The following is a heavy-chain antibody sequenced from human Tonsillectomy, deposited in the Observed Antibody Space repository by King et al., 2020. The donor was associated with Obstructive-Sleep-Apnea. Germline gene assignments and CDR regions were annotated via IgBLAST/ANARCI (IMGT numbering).Heavy chain of an antibody. Sequence: QLKESGPGLVKPSGTLSLTCDVSGGSISSTNWWSWVRQPPGKGLEWIGEIYHSGSTNYSPSLKSRATTSVDKSKNQFSLKLSSVTAADTAVYYCARGTLAVAGNHLDHWGQGTLVIVSS. CDR3: ARGTLAVAGNHLDH. V-gene: IGHV4-4*02. D-gene: IGHD6-19*01. CDR1: GGSISSTNW. J-gene: IGHJ4*02. CDR2: IYHSGST.